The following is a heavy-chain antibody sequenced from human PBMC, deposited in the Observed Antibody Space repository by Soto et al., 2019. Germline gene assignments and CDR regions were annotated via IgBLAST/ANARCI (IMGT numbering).Heavy chain of an antibody. J-gene: IGHJ4*02. CDR2: ISGRGGNT. CDR1: GFTFSNYA. D-gene: IGHD2-15*01. CDR3: AKAGCSGGTCYLYYFDY. V-gene: IGHV3-23*01. Sequence: VGSLRLSCAASGFTFSNYAMSWARQAPGKGLEWVSTISGRGGNTYYADSVKGRFTISRDNSRNTLYLQMDSLRVEDSAVYSCAKAGCSGGTCYLYYFDYWGQGALVTVSS.